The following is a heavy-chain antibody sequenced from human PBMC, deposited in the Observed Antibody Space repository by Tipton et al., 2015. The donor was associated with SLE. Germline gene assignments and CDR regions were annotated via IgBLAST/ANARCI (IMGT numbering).Heavy chain of an antibody. V-gene: IGHV4-59*01. J-gene: IGHJ2*01. D-gene: IGHD2-15*01. Sequence: TLSLTCTVSGGSISGYSWSWVRQPPGKGLEWIGYIYHSGSTNYNPSLKSRVTMSVDTSENQFSLKLTSVTAADTAVYYCARDRYCGGGSCFDWFFDLCCRGTLVTVSS. CDR2: IYHSGST. CDR3: ARDRYCGGGSCFDWFFDL. CDR1: GGSISGYS.